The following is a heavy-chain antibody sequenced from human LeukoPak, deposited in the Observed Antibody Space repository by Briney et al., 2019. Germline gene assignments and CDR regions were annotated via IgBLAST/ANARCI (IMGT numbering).Heavy chain of an antibody. Sequence: SETLSLTCTVSGGSISSYYWSWIRQPPGKGLEWIGYIYYSGSTYYNPSLKSRVTISVDTSKNQFSLKLSSVTAADTAVYYCARVCYGDYVGYYYYYMDVWGKGTTVTVSS. V-gene: IGHV4-59*12. CDR1: GGSISSYY. CDR2: IYYSGST. D-gene: IGHD4-17*01. J-gene: IGHJ6*03. CDR3: ARVCYGDYVGYYYYYMDV.